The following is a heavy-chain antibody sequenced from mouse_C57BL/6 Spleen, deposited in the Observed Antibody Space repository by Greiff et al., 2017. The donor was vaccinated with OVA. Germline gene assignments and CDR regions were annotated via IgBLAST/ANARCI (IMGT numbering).Heavy chain of an antibody. CDR2: INYDGSST. CDR3: ARDDDYDGVFDY. J-gene: IGHJ2*01. Sequence: EVHLVESEGGLVQPGSSMKLSCTASGFTFSDYYMAWVRQVPEKGLEWVANINYDGSSTYYLDSLKSRFIISRDNAKNILYLQMSSLKSEDTATYYCARDDDYDGVFDYWGQGTTLTVSS. V-gene: IGHV5-16*01. CDR1: GFTFSDYY. D-gene: IGHD2-4*01.